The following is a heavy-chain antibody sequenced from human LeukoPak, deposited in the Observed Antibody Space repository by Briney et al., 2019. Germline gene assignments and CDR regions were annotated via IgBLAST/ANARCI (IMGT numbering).Heavy chain of an antibody. CDR2: IYYSGST. V-gene: IGHV4-59*08. CDR1: GASIRNYY. D-gene: IGHD6-13*01. J-gene: IGHJ5*02. CDR3: ARRYSSSWYVGFFDP. Sequence: PSETLSLTCTVSGASIRNYYWSWIRQSPGKGLEWIGYIYYSGSTNYNPSLESRVAMSVDTSKNQFSLRLSSATAADTAIYYCARRYSSSWYVGFFDPWGQGTLVTVSS.